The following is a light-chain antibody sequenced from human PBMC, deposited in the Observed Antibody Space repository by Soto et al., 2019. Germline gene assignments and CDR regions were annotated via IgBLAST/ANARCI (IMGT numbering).Light chain of an antibody. CDR2: KAS. V-gene: IGKV1-5*03. J-gene: IGKJ1*01. CDR1: QSISTW. Sequence: DIQMTQSPSTLSASVGDRVTITCRASQSISTWLAWYQQKPGKAPNLLIYKASSLESGVPSRFSGSGSGTEFTLTISSLQPDDSATYYCQQYINRWTFGQGTKVEIK. CDR3: QQYINRWT.